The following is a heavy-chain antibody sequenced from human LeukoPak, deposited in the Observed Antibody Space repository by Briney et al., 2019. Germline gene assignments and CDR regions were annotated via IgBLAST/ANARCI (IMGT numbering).Heavy chain of an antibody. Sequence: PGGSLRLSCAASGFTFSSYAMTWVRQAPGKGLEWVATISQDGSQKYLADFVKGRFTISRDNARNSLYLQMSSLRGDDTAVYYCARSKVVAEAGKSWFGPWGQGTRVTVTS. J-gene: IGHJ5*01. D-gene: IGHD6-13*01. CDR3: ARSKVVAEAGKSWFGP. V-gene: IGHV3-7*01. CDR2: ISQDGSQK. CDR1: GFTFSSYA.